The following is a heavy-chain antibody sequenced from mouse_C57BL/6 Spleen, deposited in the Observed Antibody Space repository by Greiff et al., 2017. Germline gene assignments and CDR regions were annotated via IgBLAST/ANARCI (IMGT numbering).Heavy chain of an antibody. CDR1: GFTFSSYG. Sequence: EVKLMESGGDLVKPGGSLKLSCAASGFTFSSYGMSWVRQTPDKRLEWVATISSGGSYTYYPDSVKGRFTISRDNAKNTLYLQMSSLKSEDTAMYYCARHHELGRGYFDVWGTGTTVTVSS. CDR2: ISSGGSYT. CDR3: ARHHELGRGYFDV. V-gene: IGHV5-6*01. J-gene: IGHJ1*03. D-gene: IGHD4-1*01.